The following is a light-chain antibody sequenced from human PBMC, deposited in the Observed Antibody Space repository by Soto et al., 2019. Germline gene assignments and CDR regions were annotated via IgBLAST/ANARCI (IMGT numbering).Light chain of an antibody. CDR1: QSVSNDF. CDR3: QQYGSSPPRT. Sequence: EIVLTQSPGILSLSPGXRATLSCRASQSVSNDFLAWYQQKPGQAPRLLIYGASTRATDVPDRFSGSGSGADFTLTICRLEPEDFAVYYCQQYGSSPPRTFGQGTKVDIK. CDR2: GAS. V-gene: IGKV3-20*01. J-gene: IGKJ1*01.